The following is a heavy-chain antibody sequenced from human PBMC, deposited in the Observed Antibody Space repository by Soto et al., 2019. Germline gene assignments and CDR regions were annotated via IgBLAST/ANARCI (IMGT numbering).Heavy chain of an antibody. Sequence: ESGGGLVQPGGSLRLSCAASRFTFSRYWMTWVRQAPGKGLEWVANIKQDGSEKYYVDSVKGRFTISRDNAKNSLFLQMNSLRAEDTAVYYCARVGDFWSAHRPNDAFDIWGQGTMVTVSS. CDR3: ARVGDFWSAHRPNDAFDI. V-gene: IGHV3-7*03. CDR2: IKQDGSEK. J-gene: IGHJ3*02. CDR1: RFTFSRYW. D-gene: IGHD3-3*01.